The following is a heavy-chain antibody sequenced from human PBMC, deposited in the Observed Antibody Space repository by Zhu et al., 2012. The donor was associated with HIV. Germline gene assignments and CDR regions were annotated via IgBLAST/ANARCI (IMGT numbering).Heavy chain of an antibody. D-gene: IGHD2-15*01. CDR3: ARVVTIVVANAFDI. Sequence: QVQLQESGPGLVKPSETLSLTCTVSGYSISSGYYWGWIRQPPGKGLEWIGSIYHSGSTYYNPSLKSRVTISVDTSKNQFSLKLSSVTAADTAVYYCARVVTIVVANAFDIWGQRDNGHRLF. CDR1: GYSISSGYY. J-gene: IGHJ3*02. CDR2: IYHSGST. V-gene: IGHV4-38-2*02.